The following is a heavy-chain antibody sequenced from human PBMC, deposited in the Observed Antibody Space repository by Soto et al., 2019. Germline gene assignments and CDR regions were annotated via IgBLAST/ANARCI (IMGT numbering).Heavy chain of an antibody. CDR3: PSGGGRDSNEPS. CDR2: IKEDGSEK. Sequence: EVQLVESGGTLVQPGGSLRLSCAASGFTFRSYWMSWVRQTPEKGLEWLANIKEDGSEKYYVDSVKGRFTISRDNAKNSLYLQMNSLREEDTAVYYCPSGGGRDSNEPSWGQGTLVIVSS. J-gene: IGHJ5*02. CDR1: GFTFRSYW. D-gene: IGHD4-4*01. V-gene: IGHV3-7*01.